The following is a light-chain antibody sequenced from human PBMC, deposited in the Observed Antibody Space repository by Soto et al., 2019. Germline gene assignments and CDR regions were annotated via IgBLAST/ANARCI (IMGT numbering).Light chain of an antibody. CDR3: QQYYNWPPYT. J-gene: IGKJ2*01. CDR1: ETVRTN. V-gene: IGKV3-15*01. Sequence: IVMTQSPATLSVSPGERVTLSCRASETVRTNLAWFQQKPGQTPRLLIFGAYSRATGIPTRFTGSGSETEFTLTIGSLQSEDLAVYYCQQYYNWPPYTFGQGTKLEIK. CDR2: GAY.